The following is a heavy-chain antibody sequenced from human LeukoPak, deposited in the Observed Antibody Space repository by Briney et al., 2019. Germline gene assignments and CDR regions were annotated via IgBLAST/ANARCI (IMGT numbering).Heavy chain of an antibody. CDR1: GFTFSSYS. V-gene: IGHV3-21*01. J-gene: IGHJ4*02. D-gene: IGHD4-11*01. CDR3: ARGLPPVMKYYFDY. Sequence: PGGSLRLSCAASGFTFSSYSMNRVRQAPGKGLEWVSSISSSSSYIYYADSVKGRFTISRDNAKNSLYLQMNSLRAEDTAVYYCARGLPPVMKYYFDYWGQGTLVTVAS. CDR2: ISSSSSYI.